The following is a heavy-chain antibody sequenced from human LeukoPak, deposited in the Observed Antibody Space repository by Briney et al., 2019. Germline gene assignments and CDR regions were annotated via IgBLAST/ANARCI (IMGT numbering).Heavy chain of an antibody. CDR3: ARARDALTRMDV. CDR1: GASISSYY. CDR2: IYYSGST. J-gene: IGHJ6*02. D-gene: IGHD5-24*01. Sequence: SETLSLTCTVSGASISSYYWSWIRQPPGKGLEWLGYIYYSGSTNYNPSLKSRVTISVDTSKNQFSLKLSSVTAADTAVYYCARARDALTRMDVWGQGTTVTVSS. V-gene: IGHV4-59*01.